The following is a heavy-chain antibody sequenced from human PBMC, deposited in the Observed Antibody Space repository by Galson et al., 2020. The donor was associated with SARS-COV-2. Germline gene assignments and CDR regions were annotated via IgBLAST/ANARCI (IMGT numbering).Heavy chain of an antibody. CDR3: ARGHRGVVPSPVLGLGPFYTYYCMDV. J-gene: IGHJ6*03. D-gene: IGHD3-16*01. CDR2: INIGGNT. CDR1: GGSFSGYS. Sequence: SQTLSLTCAVYGGSFSGYSWTWIRQPPGKGLEWIGEINIGGNTNYSPSLRSRVTISVDSSKNQFSLKLTSVTAADAALYYCARGHRGVVPSPVLGLGPFYTYYCMDVWGKGTTVTVSS. V-gene: IGHV4-34*01.